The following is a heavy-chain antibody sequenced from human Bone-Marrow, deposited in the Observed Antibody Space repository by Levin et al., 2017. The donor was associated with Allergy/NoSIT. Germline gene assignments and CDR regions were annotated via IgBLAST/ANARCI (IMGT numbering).Heavy chain of an antibody. D-gene: IGHD3-22*01. J-gene: IGHJ3*02. CDR2: INHSGST. Sequence: SETLSLTCAVYGGSFSGYYWSWIRQPPGKGLEWIGEINHSGSTNYNPSLKSRVTISVDTSKNQFSLKLSSVTAADTAVYYCARGRPTMIVVVLDDAFDIWGQGTMVTVSS. CDR1: GGSFSGYY. CDR3: ARGRPTMIVVVLDDAFDI. V-gene: IGHV4-34*01.